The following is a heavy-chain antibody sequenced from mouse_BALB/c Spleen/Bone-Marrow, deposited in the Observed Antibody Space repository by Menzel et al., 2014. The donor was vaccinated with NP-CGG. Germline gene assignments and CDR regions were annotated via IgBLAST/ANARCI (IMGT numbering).Heavy chain of an antibody. CDR1: GFDFSTFW. V-gene: IGHV4-1*02. J-gene: IGHJ3*01. CDR2: INPDRRTI. CDR3: ARLHYYGYGAY. Sequence: EVQLQESGGGLVQPGGSLKLSCAASGFDFSTFWMSWVRQAPGKGLEWIGEINPDRRTINYSPSLKDKFVISRDNAKSTRYLLMSKVRSEDTALYYCARLHYYGYGAYWGQGTLVTVSA. D-gene: IGHD1-2*01.